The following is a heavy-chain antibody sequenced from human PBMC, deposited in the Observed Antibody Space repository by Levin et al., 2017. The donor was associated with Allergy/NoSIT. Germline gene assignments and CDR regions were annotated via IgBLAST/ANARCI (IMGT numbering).Heavy chain of an antibody. V-gene: IGHV4-61*01. CDR2: FSDTGDT. Sequence: RSQTLSLTCSVSGDSVSSGTYHWCWIRQPPGKGLEWIGCFSDTGDTNGSPSLNSPVTISIDTSKNQLSLRLRSVTAADTAVYFCAAYYRGYGGKGSWGQGTLVTVSS. CDR1: GDSVSSGTYH. D-gene: IGHD4-23*01. J-gene: IGHJ1*01. CDR3: AAYYRGYGGKGS.